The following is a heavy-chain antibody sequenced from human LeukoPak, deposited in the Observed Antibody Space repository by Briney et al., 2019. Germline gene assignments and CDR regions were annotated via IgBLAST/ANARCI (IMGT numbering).Heavy chain of an antibody. CDR2: ISGSGGST. V-gene: IGHV3-23*01. Sequence: QPGGSLRLSCAASGFTFSSYAMSWVRQAPGKGLEWVSAISGSGGSTYYADSVKGRFTISRDNSKNTLYLQMNSLRAEDTAVYYCAKEDPYYYDSSGYFRPLDYWGQGTLVTVSS. CDR3: AKEDPYYYDSSGYFRPLDY. CDR1: GFTFSSYA. D-gene: IGHD3-22*01. J-gene: IGHJ4*02.